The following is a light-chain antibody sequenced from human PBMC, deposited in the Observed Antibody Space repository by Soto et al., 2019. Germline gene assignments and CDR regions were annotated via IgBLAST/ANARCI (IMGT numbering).Light chain of an antibody. J-gene: IGLJ1*01. CDR1: SSDVGGYNY. V-gene: IGLV2-14*01. CDR3: SSYTSSSTLDV. CDR2: DVS. Sequence: QSVLTHPASVSGSPGQSITIFCTGTSSDVGGYNYVSWYQQHPGKAPKLMIYDVSNRPSGVSNRFSGSKSGNTASLTISGLQAEDEADYYCSSYTSSSTLDVFGTG.